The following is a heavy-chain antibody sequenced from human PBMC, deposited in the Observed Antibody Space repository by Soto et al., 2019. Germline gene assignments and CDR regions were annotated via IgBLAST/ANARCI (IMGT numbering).Heavy chain of an antibody. Sequence: PSETLSLTCTVSGGSVSSGSYYWSWIRQPPGKGLEWIGYIYYSGSTNYNPSLKSRVTISVDTSKNQFSLKLSSVTAADTAVYYCARRGSGYCSSTSCYGPWFDPWGQGTLVTVSS. CDR2: IYYSGST. D-gene: IGHD2-2*03. V-gene: IGHV4-61*01. CDR1: GGSVSSGSYY. J-gene: IGHJ5*02. CDR3: ARRGSGYCSSTSCYGPWFDP.